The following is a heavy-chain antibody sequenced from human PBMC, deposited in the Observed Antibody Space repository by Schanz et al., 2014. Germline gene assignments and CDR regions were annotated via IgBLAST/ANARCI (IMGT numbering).Heavy chain of an antibody. CDR1: GYTFSSNA. V-gene: IGHV3-23*04. CDR2: IGGSGGST. J-gene: IGHJ4*02. D-gene: IGHD3-16*01. CDR3: ARGTPFLCDY. Sequence: EVQLVESGGGLVQPGGSLRLSCAASGYTFSSNAMSWVRQAPGKGLEWVSGIGGSGGSTDYADSVKGRFTISRDNSKNTVHLQMSSLRAEDTAVYYCARGTPFLCDYWGQGTLVTVSS.